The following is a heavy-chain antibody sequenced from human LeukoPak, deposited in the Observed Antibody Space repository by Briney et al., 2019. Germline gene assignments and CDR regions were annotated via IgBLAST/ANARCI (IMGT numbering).Heavy chain of an antibody. CDR3: ARTTEGGYTYGYFYYYYMDV. CDR1: EFAFSSYE. V-gene: IGHV3-48*03. CDR2: TSSSGNTI. Sequence: GGSLRLSCAASEFAFSSYEMNWVRQAPGKGLEWVSYTSSSGNTIYYADSVKGRFTISRDNAKNFVYLQMNSLSAEDTAVYYCARTTEGGYTYGYFYYYYMDVWGKGTTVTISS. D-gene: IGHD5-18*01. J-gene: IGHJ6*03.